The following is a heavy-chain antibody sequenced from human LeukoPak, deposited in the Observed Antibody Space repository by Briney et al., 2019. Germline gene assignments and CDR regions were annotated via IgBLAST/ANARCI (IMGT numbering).Heavy chain of an antibody. CDR1: GGTFSSYA. V-gene: IGHV1-69*01. Sequence: SVKVSCKASGGTFSSYAISWVRQAPGQGLEWMGGIIPIFGTANYAQKFQGRVTITADESASTAYMELSSLRSEDTAVYYCARSLRFLEWFPNFDYWGQGTLVTVSS. D-gene: IGHD3-3*01. CDR2: IIPIFGTA. J-gene: IGHJ4*02. CDR3: ARSLRFLEWFPNFDY.